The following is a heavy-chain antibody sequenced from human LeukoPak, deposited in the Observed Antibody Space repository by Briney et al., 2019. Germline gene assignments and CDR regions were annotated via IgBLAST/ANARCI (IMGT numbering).Heavy chain of an antibody. V-gene: IGHV3-7*01. CDR3: VRERLGDS. CDR2: IKEDGSEK. D-gene: IGHD4-11*01. J-gene: IGHJ4*02. CDR1: GFTFSTYW. Sequence: GGSLRLSCAASGFTFSTYWMSWVRQAPGKGLEWVANIKEDGSEKYYVDSVKGRFTISRDNARNSLYLQMNSLRAEDTAVYYCVRERLGDSWGQGTLVTVSS.